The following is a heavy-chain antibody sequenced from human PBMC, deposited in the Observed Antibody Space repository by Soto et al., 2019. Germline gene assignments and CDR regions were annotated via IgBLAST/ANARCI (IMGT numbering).Heavy chain of an antibody. CDR2: INPNSGGT. CDR1: GYTFTGYY. D-gene: IGHD6-19*01. V-gene: IGHV1-2*04. CDR3: ARDPGSSGWLCDY. J-gene: IGHJ4*02. Sequence: ASVKVSCKASGYTFTGYYMHWVRQAPGQGLEWMGWINPNSGGTNYAQKFQGWVTMTRDTSISTAYMELSRLRSDDTAVYYCARDPGSSGWLCDYWGQGTLVSVSS.